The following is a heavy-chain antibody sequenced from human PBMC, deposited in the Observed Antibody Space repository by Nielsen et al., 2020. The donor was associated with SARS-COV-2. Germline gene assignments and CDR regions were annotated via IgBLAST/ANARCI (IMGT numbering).Heavy chain of an antibody. CDR3: AKDQGGGRRPYYFDY. V-gene: IGHV3-23*01. D-gene: IGHD1-26*01. CDR1: GFPFSSYE. CDR2: ISGSGGST. J-gene: IGHJ4*02. Sequence: GESLKISCAASGFPFSSYEMNWVRQAPGKGLEWVSAISGSGGSTYYADSVKGRFTISRDNSKNTLYLQMNSLRAEDTAVYYCAKDQGGGRRPYYFDYWGQGTLVTVSS.